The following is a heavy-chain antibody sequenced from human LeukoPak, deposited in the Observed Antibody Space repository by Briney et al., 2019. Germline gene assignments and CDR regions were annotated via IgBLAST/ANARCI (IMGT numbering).Heavy chain of an antibody. Sequence: GGSLRLSCAASGFTFSSYSMNWVRQAPGKGLEWVSSISSSSSYIYYADSVKGRFTISRDNAKNSLYLQMNSLRAEDTAVYYCARQRCSSTSCPIDYWGQGTLVTVSS. J-gene: IGHJ4*02. CDR1: GFTFSSYS. V-gene: IGHV3-21*01. CDR2: ISSSSSYI. D-gene: IGHD2-2*01. CDR3: ARQRCSSTSCPIDY.